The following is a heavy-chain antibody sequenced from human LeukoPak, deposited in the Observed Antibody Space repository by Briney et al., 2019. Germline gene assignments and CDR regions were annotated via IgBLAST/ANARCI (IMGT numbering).Heavy chain of an antibody. CDR1: GGSFSGYY. V-gene: IGHV4-34*01. J-gene: IGHJ3*02. CDR2: INHSGST. CDR3: ASRGSGSYYGDAFDI. D-gene: IGHD1-26*01. Sequence: SETLSLTCAVYGGSFSGYYWSWIRQPPGKGLEWIGEINHSGSTNYNPSLKSRVTISVDTSKNQFSLKLSSVTAADTAVYYCASRGSGSYYGDAFDIWGQGTMVTVSS.